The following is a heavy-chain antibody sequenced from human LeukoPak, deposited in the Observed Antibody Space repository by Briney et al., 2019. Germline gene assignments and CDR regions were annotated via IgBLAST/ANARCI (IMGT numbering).Heavy chain of an antibody. Sequence: GGSLRLSCAASGFTFSSYWMSWVRQAPGKGLEWVANIKQDGREKYYVDSVKGRFTISRDNAKNSLYLQMNSLRAEDTAVYYCARDGLRYFDWLLSSFFDYWGQGTLVTVSS. CDR1: GFTFSSYW. CDR3: ARDGLRYFDWLLSSFFDY. J-gene: IGHJ4*02. V-gene: IGHV3-7*01. CDR2: IKQDGREK. D-gene: IGHD3-9*01.